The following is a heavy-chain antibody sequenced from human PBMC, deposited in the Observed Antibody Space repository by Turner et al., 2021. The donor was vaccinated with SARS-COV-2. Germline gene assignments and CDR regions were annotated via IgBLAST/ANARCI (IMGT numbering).Heavy chain of an antibody. CDR2: VGNTGRTT. J-gene: IGHJ4*02. CDR3: AKTSSGMVDYFDS. V-gene: IGHV3-23*01. D-gene: IGHD3-3*01. CDR1: GFRFSSFA. Sequence: DAHLMESGGKLVRPGATLTLSCAATGFRFSSFALSWVRQAPGKGLEWVAHVGNTGRTTHYADSVRGRFTISRDNSNGTLFLLMGSLKVEDTAVYFCAKTSSGMVDYFDSWGQGTPVTVSS.